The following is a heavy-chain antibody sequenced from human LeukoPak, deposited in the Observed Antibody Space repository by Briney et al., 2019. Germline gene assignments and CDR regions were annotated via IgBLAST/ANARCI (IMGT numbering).Heavy chain of an antibody. CDR3: ARHGPRVAATSRWFDP. Sequence: SETLSLTCTVSGGSISSYYWSWIRQPPGKGLEWIGYIYYSGSTNYNPSLKSRVTISVDTSKNQFSLKLSSVTAADTAVYYCARHGPRVAATSRWFDPWGQGTLVTVSS. CDR1: GGSISSYY. D-gene: IGHD2-15*01. V-gene: IGHV4-59*08. CDR2: IYYSGST. J-gene: IGHJ5*02.